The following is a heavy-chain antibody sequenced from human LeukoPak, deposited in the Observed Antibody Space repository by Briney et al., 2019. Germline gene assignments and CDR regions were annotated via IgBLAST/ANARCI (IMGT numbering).Heavy chain of an antibody. CDR2: IYYSGST. Sequence: PSETLSLTXTVSGGSISSYYWSWIRQPPGKGLEWIGYIYYSGSTNYNPSLKSRVTISVDTSKNQFSLKLGSVTAADPAVYYWARDLGGTTSNAFDIWAKGQWSPSLQ. V-gene: IGHV4-59*01. CDR3: ARDLGGTTSNAFDI. D-gene: IGHD1-1*01. J-gene: IGHJ3*02. CDR1: GGSISSYY.